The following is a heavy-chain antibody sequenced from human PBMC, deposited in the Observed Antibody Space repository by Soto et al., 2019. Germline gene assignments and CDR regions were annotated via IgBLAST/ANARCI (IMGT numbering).Heavy chain of an antibody. J-gene: IGHJ4*02. CDR2: IYYSGST. Sequence: QVQLQESGPGLVKPSETLSLTCTVSGGSISSYYWSWIRQPPGKGLEWFGYIYYSGSTNYNPSLKSRVTMSVATAKNQFSLKLSSVSAADTAVYYCARQVGGWAPWYFDYWGQGTLVTVSS. D-gene: IGHD6-19*01. V-gene: IGHV4-59*08. CDR1: GGSISSYY. CDR3: ARQVGGWAPWYFDY.